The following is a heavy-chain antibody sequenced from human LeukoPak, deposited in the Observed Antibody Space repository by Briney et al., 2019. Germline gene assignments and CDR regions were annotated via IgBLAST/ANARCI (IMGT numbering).Heavy chain of an antibody. CDR2: IKQEGREK. V-gene: IGHV3-7*04. J-gene: IGHJ4*02. Sequence: SLRLSWVASGFTFSSYWMSWVRQAQGKGREGEANIKQEGREKYYVDSVKGRLTISRDNANNSLYLQMNSLSAEDTAVYYCTRGVSPPAYWGQGALVTVSS. CDR3: TRGVSPPAY. D-gene: IGHD4-23*01. CDR1: GFTFSSYW.